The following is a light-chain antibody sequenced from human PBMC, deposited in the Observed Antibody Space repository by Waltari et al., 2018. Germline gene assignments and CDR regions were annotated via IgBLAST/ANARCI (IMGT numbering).Light chain of an antibody. CDR3: GTWDSSLDSYV. CDR2: DNS. CDR1: TSNIGNYY. J-gene: IGLJ1*01. V-gene: IGLV1-51*01. Sequence: QSVLTQPPSVSAAPGQKVTVSCSGTTSNIGNYYVSWYQHLPRTAPKLLIFDNSQRPSGIPERFSGSKSGTSATLGITGLQTGDEADYYCGTWDSSLDSYVFGSGSKVTVL.